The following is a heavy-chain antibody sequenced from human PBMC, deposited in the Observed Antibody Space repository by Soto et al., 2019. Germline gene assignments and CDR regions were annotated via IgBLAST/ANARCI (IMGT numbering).Heavy chain of an antibody. CDR1: GFTFNNYW. CDR2: LSGNGGDT. V-gene: IGHV3-74*01. D-gene: IGHD6-19*01. Sequence: EVQLVESGGDLIQPGGSLRLSCAASGFTFNNYWIHWVRQAPGKGVVWISRLSGNGGDTTYADSVKGRFTISRDNANNMVYLQMNSLRVEDTAVYYCSRGSNGWQEIDYWGQGTLVTVSS. CDR3: SRGSNGWQEIDY. J-gene: IGHJ4*02.